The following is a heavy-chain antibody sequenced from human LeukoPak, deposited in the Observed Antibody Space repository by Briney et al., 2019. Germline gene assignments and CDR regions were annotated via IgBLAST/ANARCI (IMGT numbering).Heavy chain of an antibody. Sequence: KTSETLSLTCTVSGGSISTSNYYWGWIRQPPGKGLEWIGNIFYSGSTYYSPSLKSRVTMSVDTSKNQFSLKLSSVTAADTAVYYCARDEIMAATFDYWGQGTLVTVSS. J-gene: IGHJ4*02. D-gene: IGHD3-16*01. CDR3: ARDEIMAATFDY. V-gene: IGHV4-39*02. CDR1: GGSISTSNYY. CDR2: IFYSGST.